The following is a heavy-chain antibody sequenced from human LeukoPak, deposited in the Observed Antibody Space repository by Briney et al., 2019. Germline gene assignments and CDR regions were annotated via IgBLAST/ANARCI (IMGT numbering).Heavy chain of an antibody. D-gene: IGHD3-22*01. CDR3: AKDLRYYDSSGYSVVALDY. V-gene: IGHV3-30*02. Sequence: GGSLRLSCAASGFTFSSYGTHWVRQAPGKGLEWVAFIRYDGSNKYYADSVKGRSTISRDNSKNTLYLQMNSLRAEDTAVYYCAKDLRYYDSSGYSVVALDYWGQGTLVTVSS. J-gene: IGHJ4*02. CDR2: IRYDGSNK. CDR1: GFTFSSYG.